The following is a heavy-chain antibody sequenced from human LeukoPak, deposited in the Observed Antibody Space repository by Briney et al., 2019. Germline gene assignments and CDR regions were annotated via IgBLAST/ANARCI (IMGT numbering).Heavy chain of an antibody. Sequence: GASVKVSCKASGYTFTSYYMHWVRQAPGQGLEWMGIINPSGGSTSYAQKFQGRVTMTRDTSTSTVYMELSSLRSEDTAVYYCARGPTYYGFWSGYYTSGNFDYWGQGTLVTVSS. D-gene: IGHD3-3*01. CDR3: ARGPTYYGFWSGYYTSGNFDY. J-gene: IGHJ4*02. CDR1: GYTFTSYY. CDR2: INPSGGST. V-gene: IGHV1-46*01.